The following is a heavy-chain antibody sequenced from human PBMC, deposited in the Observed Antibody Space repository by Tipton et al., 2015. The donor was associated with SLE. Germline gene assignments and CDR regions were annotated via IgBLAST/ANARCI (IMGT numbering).Heavy chain of an antibody. CDR3: ASLVVVPAATGDY. Sequence: SLRLSCAASGFTFSSYSMNWVRQAPGKGLEWVSYISSSSSTIYYADSVKGRFTISRDNAKNSLYLQMNSLRAEDTAVYYYASLVVVPAATGDYGGQGTLVTVSS. J-gene: IGHJ4*02. D-gene: IGHD2-2*01. V-gene: IGHV3-48*01. CDR1: GFTFSSYS. CDR2: ISSSSSTI.